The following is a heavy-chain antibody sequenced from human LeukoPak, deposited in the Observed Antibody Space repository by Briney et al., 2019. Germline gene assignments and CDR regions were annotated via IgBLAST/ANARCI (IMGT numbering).Heavy chain of an antibody. CDR1: GGSFSGYY. V-gene: IGHV4-34*01. CDR3: ARGRKRGNSPFDY. Sequence: SETLSLTCAVYGGSFSGYYWSWIRQPPGKGLEWIGEINHSGSTNYNPSLKSRVTISVDTSKNQFSLKLSSVTAADTVVYYCARGRKRGNSPFDYWGQGTLVTVSS. CDR2: INHSGST. J-gene: IGHJ4*02. D-gene: IGHD6-13*01.